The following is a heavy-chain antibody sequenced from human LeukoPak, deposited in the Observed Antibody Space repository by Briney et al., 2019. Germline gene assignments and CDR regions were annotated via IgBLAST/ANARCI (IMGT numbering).Heavy chain of an antibody. J-gene: IGHJ4*02. CDR3: ASATDYGDYNYFDY. CDR2: ISYDGSNK. Sequence: GGSLRLSCAASGFTFSSYGMHWVRQAPGKGVEGVAVISYDGSNKYYADSVKGRFTISRDNSKNTLYLQMNSLRAEDTAVYYCASATDYGDYNYFDYWGQGTLVTVSS. D-gene: IGHD4-17*01. V-gene: IGHV3-30*03. CDR1: GFTFSSYG.